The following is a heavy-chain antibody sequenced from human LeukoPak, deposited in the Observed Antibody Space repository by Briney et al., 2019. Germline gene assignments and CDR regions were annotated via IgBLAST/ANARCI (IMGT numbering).Heavy chain of an antibody. CDR3: ARGATVTNGYYYYYYMDV. Sequence: ASVKVSCKASGYSFTNYDINWVRQATGQGLEWMGWMNPKSGDTGYSQRFQGRVFITRDTSINTAYMELSSLGSDDTAVYYCARGATVTNGYYYYYYMDVWGKGTTVTISS. V-gene: IGHV1-8*03. J-gene: IGHJ6*03. CDR2: MNPKSGDT. D-gene: IGHD4-17*01. CDR1: GYSFTNYD.